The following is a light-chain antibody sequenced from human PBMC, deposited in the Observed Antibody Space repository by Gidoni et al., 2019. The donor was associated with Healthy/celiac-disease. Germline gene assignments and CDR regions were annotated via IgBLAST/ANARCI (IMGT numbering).Light chain of an antibody. J-gene: IGKJ4*01. CDR3: QQRSNWPLT. Sequence: EIVLTLSPATLSLSPGERATLSCRDSQSVSSYLAWYQQKPGQAPRLLIYVASNRATGIPARFSGSGSGTDFTLTISSLEPEDFAVYYCQQRSNWPLTFGGGTKVEIK. V-gene: IGKV3-11*01. CDR2: VAS. CDR1: QSVSSY.